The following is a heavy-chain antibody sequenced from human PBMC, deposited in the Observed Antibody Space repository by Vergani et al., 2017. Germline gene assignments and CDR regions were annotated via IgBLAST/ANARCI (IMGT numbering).Heavy chain of an antibody. D-gene: IGHD3-3*01. J-gene: IGHJ5*02. V-gene: IGHV5-51*03. CDR2: IYAGDSDV. CDR3: AKTHDFSSLYSSYNWFDP. CDR1: RYSITNYW. Sequence: EVQLVQSGAEVKKPGESLKISCQGSRYSITNYWIAWVRQRPGKGLEWMGIIYAGDSDVRYSPSFQGQVTMSVDKSLSTAYLQWSSLKASDTATYYCAKTHDFSSLYSSYNWFDPLGQGTQVTVSS.